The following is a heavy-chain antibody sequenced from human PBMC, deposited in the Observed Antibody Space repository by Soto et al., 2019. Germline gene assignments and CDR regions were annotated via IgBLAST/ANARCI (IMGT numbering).Heavy chain of an antibody. CDR3: ARGIYDSSGYYYVKVWSYFDY. V-gene: IGHV1-3*01. D-gene: IGHD3-22*01. CDR2: INAGNGNT. J-gene: IGHJ4*02. CDR1: GYTFTSYA. Sequence: ASVKVSGKASGYTFTSYAMHWVRQAPGQRLEWMGWINAGNGNTKYSQKFQGRVTITRDTSASTAYMELSSLRSEDTAVYYCARGIYDSSGYYYVKVWSYFDYWGQGTLVTVSS.